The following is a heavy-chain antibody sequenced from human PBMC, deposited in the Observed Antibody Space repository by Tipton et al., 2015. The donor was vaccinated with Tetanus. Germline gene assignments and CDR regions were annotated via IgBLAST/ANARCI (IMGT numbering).Heavy chain of an antibody. CDR2: IWYDGSNK. V-gene: IGHV3-33*01. J-gene: IGHJ4*02. CDR3: ARGLGDGGLGY. CDR1: GFTFSSYG. D-gene: IGHD3-10*01. Sequence: SLRLSCAASGFTFSSYGMHWVRQAPGKGLEWVAVIWYDGSNKYYADSVKGRFTISRDNSKNTLYLQMNSLRDEDTAVYYCARGLGDGGLGYWGQGTLVTVSS.